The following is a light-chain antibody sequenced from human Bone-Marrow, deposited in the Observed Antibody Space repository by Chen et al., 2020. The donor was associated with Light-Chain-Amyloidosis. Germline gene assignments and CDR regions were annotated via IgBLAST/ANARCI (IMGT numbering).Light chain of an antibody. V-gene: IGLV3-25*03. J-gene: IGLJ2*01. CDR2: RDT. CDR3: QSADSSGTYEVI. Sequence: SYELTQPPSVSVSPGQTARITCSGDDLPTKYAYWYQQKPGQAPVLVIHRDTEWPSGISERFSGSSSGTTATLTISGVQAEDEADYHCQSADSSGTYEVIFGGGTQLTVL. CDR1: DLPTKY.